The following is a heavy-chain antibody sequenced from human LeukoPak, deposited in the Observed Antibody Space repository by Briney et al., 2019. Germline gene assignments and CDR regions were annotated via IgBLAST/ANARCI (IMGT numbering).Heavy chain of an antibody. CDR1: GFTVTTNY. Sequence: PGGSLRLSCAASGFTVTTNYMSWVRQAPGKGLEWVALIYTSGHTYYTESVKGRFTISRDNSNNTLFLQMNSLRGDDTAMYYCARDGGGGYSHGEFWYFDLWGRGTLVTVSS. CDR3: ARDGGGGYSHGEFWYFDL. CDR2: IYTSGHT. D-gene: IGHD5-18*01. V-gene: IGHV3-53*01. J-gene: IGHJ2*01.